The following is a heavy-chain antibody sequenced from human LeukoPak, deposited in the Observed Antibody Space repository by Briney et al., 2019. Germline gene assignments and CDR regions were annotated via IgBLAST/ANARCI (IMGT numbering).Heavy chain of an antibody. Sequence: GGSLRLSCAASGFTVSSKYMSWVRQAPGKGLEWVSVIYSGGSTYYADSVKGRFTISRDNSKNTLYLQMNSLRAEDTAVYYCARVEGYCSSTSCYAGLVDYWGQGTLVTVSS. CDR2: IYSGGST. J-gene: IGHJ4*02. CDR3: ARVEGYCSSTSCYAGLVDY. V-gene: IGHV3-53*01. D-gene: IGHD2-2*01. CDR1: GFTVSSKY.